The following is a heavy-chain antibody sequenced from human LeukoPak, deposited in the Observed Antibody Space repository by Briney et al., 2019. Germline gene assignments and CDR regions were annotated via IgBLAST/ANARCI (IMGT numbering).Heavy chain of an antibody. CDR1: GYTFTSYA. Sequence: ASVKVSCKASGYTFTSYAMHWVRQAPGQRLEWMGWINAGNDNTKYSQKFQGRVTITRDTSASTAYMELSSLRSEDTAVYYCARLTVTPYYFDYWGQGTLVTVSS. CDR3: ARLTVTPYYFDY. J-gene: IGHJ4*02. V-gene: IGHV1-3*01. D-gene: IGHD4-17*01. CDR2: INAGNDNT.